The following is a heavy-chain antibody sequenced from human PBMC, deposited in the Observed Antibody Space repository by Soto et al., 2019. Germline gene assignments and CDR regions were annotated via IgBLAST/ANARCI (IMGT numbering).Heavy chain of an antibody. Sequence: GESLKISCKGSGYSFTSYWIGWVRQMPGKGLEWMGIIYPGDSDTRYSPSFQGQVTISADKSISTAYLQWSSLKASDTAMYYCARRRGYSYGLRRAPDYWGQGTLVTVSS. D-gene: IGHD5-18*01. J-gene: IGHJ4*02. CDR2: IYPGDSDT. CDR1: GYSFTSYW. CDR3: ARRRGYSYGLRRAPDY. V-gene: IGHV5-51*01.